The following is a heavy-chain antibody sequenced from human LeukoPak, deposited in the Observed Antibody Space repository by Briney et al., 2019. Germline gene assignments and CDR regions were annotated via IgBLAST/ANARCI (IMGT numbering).Heavy chain of an antibody. Sequence: SETLSLTCSVSGESIRSTTFWGWIRQSPGMGLEWIASTSHAGISYYNPSLSSRVTVSADSSKNQFSLRLTSVTAADTAVYYCARRGGHSWDVGDWFDPWGQGTPVTVSS. CDR3: ARRGGHSWDVGDWFDP. J-gene: IGHJ5*02. D-gene: IGHD6-13*01. CDR1: GESIRSTTF. CDR2: TSHAGIS. V-gene: IGHV4-39*01.